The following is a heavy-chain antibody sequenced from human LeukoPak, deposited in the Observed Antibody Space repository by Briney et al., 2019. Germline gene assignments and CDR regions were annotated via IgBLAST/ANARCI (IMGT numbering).Heavy chain of an antibody. J-gene: IGHJ4*02. CDR3: ARVGEITIFGGRSPHLLDY. CDR2: IYTSGST. V-gene: IGHV4-4*07. D-gene: IGHD3-3*01. Sequence: SETLSLICTVSGGSISSYYWSWIQQPAGKGLEWIGRIYTSGSTNYNPSLKSRVTMSVDTSKNQFSLKLNSVTAADTAVYYCARVGEITIFGGRSPHLLDYWGQGTLVTVSS. CDR1: GGSISSYY.